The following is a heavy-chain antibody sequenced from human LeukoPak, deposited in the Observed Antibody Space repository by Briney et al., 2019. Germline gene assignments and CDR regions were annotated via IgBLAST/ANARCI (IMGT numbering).Heavy chain of an antibody. D-gene: IGHD3-22*01. Sequence: PGGSLRLSCAASGSTFSSYAMSWVRQAPGKGLEWVSAISGSGGSTYYADSVKGRFTISRDNSKNTLYLQMNSLRAEDTAVYYCAKDKGLNYYDSSGRIDYRGQGTLVTVSS. CDR2: ISGSGGST. J-gene: IGHJ4*02. V-gene: IGHV3-23*01. CDR3: AKDKGLNYYDSSGRIDY. CDR1: GSTFSSYA.